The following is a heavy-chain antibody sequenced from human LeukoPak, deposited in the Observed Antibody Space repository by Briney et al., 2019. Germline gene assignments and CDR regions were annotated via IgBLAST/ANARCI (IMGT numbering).Heavy chain of an antibody. Sequence: PGGSLRLSCAASGFTFDDYAMHWVRQAPGKGLEWVSLISGDGGSTYYADSVKGRSTISRDNSKNSLYLQMNSLRTGDTALYYCAKVFWAGAYCGGDCFAAFDIWGQGTMVTVSS. CDR1: GFTFDDYA. CDR2: ISGDGGST. D-gene: IGHD2-21*02. CDR3: AKVFWAGAYCGGDCFAAFDI. V-gene: IGHV3-43*02. J-gene: IGHJ3*02.